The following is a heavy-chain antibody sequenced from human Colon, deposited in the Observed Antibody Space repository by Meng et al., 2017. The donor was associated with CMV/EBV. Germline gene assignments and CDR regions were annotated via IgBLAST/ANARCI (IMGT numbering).Heavy chain of an antibody. V-gene: IGHV3-21*01. CDR1: GFTFSSYS. D-gene: IGHD4-17*01. CDR3: ARDNGRYGDYGYYYYYGMDV. J-gene: IGHJ6*02. CDR2: ISSSSSYI. Sequence: GESLKISCAASGFTFSSYSMNWVRQAPGKGLEWVSSISSSSSYIYYADSVKGRFTISRDNAKNSLYLQMNSLRAEDTAVYYCARDNGRYGDYGYYYYYGMDVWGQGTTVTVSS.